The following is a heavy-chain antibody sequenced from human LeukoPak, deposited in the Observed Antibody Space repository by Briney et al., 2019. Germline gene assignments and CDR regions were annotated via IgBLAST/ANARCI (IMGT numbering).Heavy chain of an antibody. CDR3: AKDGQNRPTAAAGTVHVDY. CDR1: GFTFSIYG. CDR2: MRYDGSNK. V-gene: IGHV3-30*02. D-gene: IGHD6-13*01. Sequence: QPGGSLRLSCAASGFTFSIYGMYWVRQAPGKGLEWVAFMRYDGSNKYYADSVKGRFTISRDNSKNTLYLQMNSLRAEDTAVYYCAKDGQNRPTAAAGTVHVDYWGQGTLVTVSS. J-gene: IGHJ4*02.